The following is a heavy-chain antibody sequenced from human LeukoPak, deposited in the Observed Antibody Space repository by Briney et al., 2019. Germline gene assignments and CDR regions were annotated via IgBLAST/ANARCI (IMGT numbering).Heavy chain of an antibody. CDR2: ISSSSSYK. CDR3: AKPPLMGARSRYYFDY. J-gene: IGHJ4*02. V-gene: IGHV3-11*06. D-gene: IGHD1-26*01. Sequence: GGSLRLSCAASGFTFSDYYMSWIRQAPGKGLEWVSYISSSSSYKNYADSVKGRFTISRDNAKNTLYLQMNSLRAEDTAVYYCAKPPLMGARSRYYFDYWGQGTLVTVSS. CDR1: GFTFSDYY.